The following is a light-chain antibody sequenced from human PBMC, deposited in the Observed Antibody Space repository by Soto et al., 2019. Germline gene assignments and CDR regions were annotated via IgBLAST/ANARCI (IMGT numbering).Light chain of an antibody. CDR2: DVS. J-gene: IGLJ3*02. V-gene: IGLV2-14*01. CDR1: SSDVGGYNY. Sequence: QSALTQPASVSGSPGQSITISCTGTSSDVGGYNYVSWYQQYPGKAPKLMIYDVSNGPSGVSDRFSGSKSGNTASLTISGPQAEDEADYYCSSYTSSSTRVLGGGTKLTVL. CDR3: SSYTSSSTRV.